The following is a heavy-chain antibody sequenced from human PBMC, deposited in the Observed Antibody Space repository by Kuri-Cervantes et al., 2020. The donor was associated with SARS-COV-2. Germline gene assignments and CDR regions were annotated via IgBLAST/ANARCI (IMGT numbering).Heavy chain of an antibody. CDR3: ASMVRGNYGMDV. CDR1: GFTFSSYA. Sequence: GGSLRLSCAASGFTFSSYAMSWVRQAPGEGLEWVSVIYSGGSSTYYADSVKGRFTISGDNSKNTLYLQMNSLRAEDTAVYYCASMVRGNYGMDVWGQGTTVTVSS. CDR2: IYSGGSST. V-gene: IGHV3-23*03. J-gene: IGHJ6*02. D-gene: IGHD3-10*01.